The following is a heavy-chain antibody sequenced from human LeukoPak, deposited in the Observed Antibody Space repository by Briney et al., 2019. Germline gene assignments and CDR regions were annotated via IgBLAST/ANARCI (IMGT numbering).Heavy chain of an antibody. CDR1: GYTFTSYY. J-gene: IGHJ4*02. CDR3: ARLPVGATSWTDY. CDR2: INPSGGST. Sequence: GASVKVSCKASGYTFTSYYVHWVRQAPGQGLEWMGIINPSGGSTSYAQKFQGRVTMTRDMSTGTVYMELSSLRSEDTAVYYCARLPVGATSWTDYWGQGTLVTVSS. V-gene: IGHV1-46*01. D-gene: IGHD1-26*01.